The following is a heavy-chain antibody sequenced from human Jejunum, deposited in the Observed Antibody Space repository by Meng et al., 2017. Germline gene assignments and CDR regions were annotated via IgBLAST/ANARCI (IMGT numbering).Heavy chain of an antibody. CDR1: GASMSSGNYY. CDR2: IYYSGST. V-gene: IGHV4-31*01. J-gene: IGHJ2*01. Sequence: QMHLQESGPGLVKPSQTLSLTCTVTGASMSSGNYYWTWIRRHPGKGLEWIGYIYYSGSTYYNPSLQSLVTISIDMSENQFSLKLTSVTAADTAVYYCARVNWTSSYWYFDLWGRGTLVTVSS. CDR3: ARVNWTSSYWYFDL. D-gene: IGHD1-1*01.